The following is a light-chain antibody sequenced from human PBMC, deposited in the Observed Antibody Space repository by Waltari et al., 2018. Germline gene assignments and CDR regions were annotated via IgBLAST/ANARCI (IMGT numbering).Light chain of an antibody. V-gene: IGKV3-20*01. Sequence: EMVLTRSPVTLSLSPGDRTPPSCRPSETVSNAQFAWYQQKLRRAHSLLMYGASKRATGTPDRFSGSGAEDDFNLTSSRLEAEDFVLYCCQQYATWLTFGGGTKVEIK. CDR1: ETVSNAQ. J-gene: IGKJ4*01. CDR3: QQYATWLT. CDR2: GAS.